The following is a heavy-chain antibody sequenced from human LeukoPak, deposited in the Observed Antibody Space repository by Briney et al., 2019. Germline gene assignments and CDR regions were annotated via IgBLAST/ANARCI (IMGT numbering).Heavy chain of an antibody. V-gene: IGHV3-13*01. D-gene: IGHD6-6*01. CDR3: ARGGEQLVSSDPGSFDY. J-gene: IGHJ4*02. Sequence: PGGSLRLSCAASGFTFSSYDMHWVRHATGKGLEWVSAIGTAGDTYYPGSVKGRFTISRENAKHSLYLQMNSLRAGDTAVYYCARGGEQLVSSDPGSFDYWGQGTLVTVSS. CDR1: GFTFSSYD. CDR2: IGTAGDT.